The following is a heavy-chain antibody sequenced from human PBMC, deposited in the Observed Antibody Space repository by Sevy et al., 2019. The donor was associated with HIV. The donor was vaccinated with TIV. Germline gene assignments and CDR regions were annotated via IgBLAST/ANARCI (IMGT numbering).Heavy chain of an antibody. J-gene: IGHJ4*02. CDR1: GFTFSSYA. CDR3: ARDSGYCSGGSCLNDY. V-gene: IGHV3-30-3*01. Sequence: GGSLRLSCAASGFTFSSYAMHWVRQTPGKGLEWVAVISYDGSNKYYADSVKGRFTISRDNSKNTLYLQMNSLRAEDTAVYYCARDSGYCSGGSCLNDYWGQGTLVTVSS. D-gene: IGHD2-15*01. CDR2: ISYDGSNK.